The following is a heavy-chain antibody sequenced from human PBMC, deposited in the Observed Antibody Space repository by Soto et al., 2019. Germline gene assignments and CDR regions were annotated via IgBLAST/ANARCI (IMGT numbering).Heavy chain of an antibody. CDR3: AKAGGGYITSDWFDP. D-gene: IGHD3-22*01. V-gene: IGHV3-23*01. J-gene: IGHJ5*02. Sequence: GGSLRLSCAASGFTFSSYAMSWVRQAPGKGLEWVSAISGSGGSTYYADSVKGRFTISRDNSKNTLYLQMNSLRAEDTAVYYCAKAGGGYITSDWFDPWGQGTLVTVSS. CDR2: ISGSGGST. CDR1: GFTFSSYA.